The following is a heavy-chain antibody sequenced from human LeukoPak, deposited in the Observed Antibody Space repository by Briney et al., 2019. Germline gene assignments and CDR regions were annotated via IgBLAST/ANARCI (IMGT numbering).Heavy chain of an antibody. D-gene: IGHD6-13*01. CDR3: AKGQYSSSWIFDY. CDR2: ISGSGDST. Sequence: GGSLRLSCAASGFTFSSYAMSWVRQAPGKGLEWVSAISGSGDSTYYADSVKGRFTISRDNSKNTLYLQMNSLRAEDTAVYYCAKGQYSSSWIFDYWGQGTLVTVSS. V-gene: IGHV3-23*01. CDR1: GFTFSSYA. J-gene: IGHJ4*02.